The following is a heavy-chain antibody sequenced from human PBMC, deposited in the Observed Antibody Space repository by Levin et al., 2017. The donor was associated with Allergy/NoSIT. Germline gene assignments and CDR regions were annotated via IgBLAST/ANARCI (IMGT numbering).Heavy chain of an antibody. CDR3: TTESTYYDFWSGYYRHYYYYYGMDV. CDR1: GFTFSNAW. D-gene: IGHD3-3*01. J-gene: IGHJ6*02. V-gene: IGHV3-15*01. CDR2: IKSKTDGGTT. Sequence: GGSLRLSCAASGFTFSNAWMSWVRQAPGKGLEWVGRIKSKTDGGTTDYAAPVKGRFTISRDDSKNTLYLQMNSLKTEDTAVYYCTTESTYYDFWSGYYRHYYYYYGMDVWGQGTTVTVSS.